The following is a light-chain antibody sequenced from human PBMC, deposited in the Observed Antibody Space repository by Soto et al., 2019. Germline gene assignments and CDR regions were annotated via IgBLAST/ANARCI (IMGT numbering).Light chain of an antibody. Sequence: EIVLTQSPGTLSLSPGERATLSCRASQSVSSSYLAWYQQKPGQAPRLLMYGASSRATGIPDRFSGSGSGPDFTLTISSREPEDFSVYYSHQYGSSRTVGQGTKVDSK. CDR1: QSVSSSY. V-gene: IGKV3-20*01. J-gene: IGKJ1*01. CDR3: HQYGSSRT. CDR2: GAS.